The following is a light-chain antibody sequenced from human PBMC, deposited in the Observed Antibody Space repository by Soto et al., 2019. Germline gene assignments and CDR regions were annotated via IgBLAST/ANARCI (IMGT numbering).Light chain of an antibody. J-gene: IGKJ5*01. CDR1: QGISSA. V-gene: IGKV1-13*02. CDR3: PQFNSYPIT. CDR2: DAS. Sequence: AIQLTQSPSSLSASVGDRVTITCRASQGISSALARYQQKPGKAPKLLIYDASSLESGVPSRFSGSGSGTDFTLTISSLQPEDFAPYYCPQFNSYPITFGQGTRLEIK.